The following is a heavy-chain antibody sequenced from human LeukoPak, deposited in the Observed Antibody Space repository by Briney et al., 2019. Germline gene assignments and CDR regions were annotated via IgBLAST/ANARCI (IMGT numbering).Heavy chain of an antibody. D-gene: IGHD5-18*01. V-gene: IGHV4-4*02. CDR2: IYHSGST. CDR3: ARIQLWDHGGGAFDI. CDR1: GGSISSSNW. Sequence: SETLSLTCAVSGGSISSSNWWSWVRQPPGKGLEWIGEIYHSGSTNYNPSLKSRVTISVDKSKNQFSLKLSSVTAADTAVYYCARIQLWDHGGGAFDIWGQGTMVTVSS. J-gene: IGHJ3*02.